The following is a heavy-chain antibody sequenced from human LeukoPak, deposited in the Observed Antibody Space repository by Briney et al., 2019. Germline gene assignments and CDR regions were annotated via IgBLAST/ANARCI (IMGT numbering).Heavy chain of an antibody. CDR1: GGSISSYY. CDR3: ARGGSNCSSGTCHEDY. Sequence: PSETLSLTCTVSGGSISSYYWSWIRQPPGKGLEWIGYIYYSGSTNYNPSLKSRVTISVDTSKKQFSLKLTSVTAADTAVYYCARGGSNCSSGTCHEDYWGQGTLVTVSS. J-gene: IGHJ4*02. CDR2: IYYSGST. V-gene: IGHV4-59*12. D-gene: IGHD2-15*01.